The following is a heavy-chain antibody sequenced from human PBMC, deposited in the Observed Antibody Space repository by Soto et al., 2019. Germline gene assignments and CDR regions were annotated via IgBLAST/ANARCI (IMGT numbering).Heavy chain of an antibody. D-gene: IGHD3-22*01. J-gene: IGHJ4*02. CDR3: AKEYDSSSYMGDYFDY. CDR2: IYYSGST. Sequence: PSETLSLTCSVSGDSISSSGYYWGWIRQPPGKGLEWIGSIYYSGSTYYNPSLKSRVTISVDTSKNQFSLRAEDTAVYYCAKEYDSSSYMGDYFDYWGQGTLVTVSS. CDR1: GDSISSSGYY. V-gene: IGHV4-39*02.